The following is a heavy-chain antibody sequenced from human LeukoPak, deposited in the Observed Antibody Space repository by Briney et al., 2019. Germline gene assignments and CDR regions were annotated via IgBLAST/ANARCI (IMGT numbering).Heavy chain of an antibody. CDR3: ARVYGVAGHRDTFYGMDV. J-gene: IGHJ6*04. Sequence: GASVKASCKASGYTFTSYYMHWVRQAPGQGLEWMGIINPSGGSTSYAQKFQGRVTMTRDTSTSTVYMELSSLRSEDTAVYYCARVYGVAGHRDTFYGMDVWGKGTTVTVSS. CDR1: GYTFTSYY. CDR2: INPSGGST. V-gene: IGHV1-46*01. D-gene: IGHD6-19*01.